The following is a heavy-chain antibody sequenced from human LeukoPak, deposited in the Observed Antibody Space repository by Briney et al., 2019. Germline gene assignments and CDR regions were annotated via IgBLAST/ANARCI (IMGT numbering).Heavy chain of an antibody. J-gene: IGHJ6*02. CDR3: ATSRVPYGLDV. CDR2: INEDGSQK. Sequence: GGSLRLSCVASAFTLSSYYMIWVRQAPGKGLEWVASINEDGSQKFYVDSVRGRFTISRDNVKNSLYLQMNSLRVGDTAVYCCATSRVPYGLDVWGQGTTVTVSS. CDR1: AFTLSSYY. V-gene: IGHV3-7*01.